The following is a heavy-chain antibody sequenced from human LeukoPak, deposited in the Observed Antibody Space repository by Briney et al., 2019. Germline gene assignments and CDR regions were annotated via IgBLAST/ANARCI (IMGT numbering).Heavy chain of an antibody. CDR2: ISAYNGNT. V-gene: IGHV1-18*01. J-gene: IGHJ4*02. Sequence: ASVKVSCKASGYTFTSYGISWVRQAPGQGLEWMGWISAYNGNTNYAQKLQGRVTMTTDTSTSTAYMELRSLRSDDTAVYYCARQKGSGYPQSPGDYWGQGTLVTVSS. CDR3: ARQKGSGYPQSPGDY. D-gene: IGHD3-22*01. CDR1: GYTFTSYG.